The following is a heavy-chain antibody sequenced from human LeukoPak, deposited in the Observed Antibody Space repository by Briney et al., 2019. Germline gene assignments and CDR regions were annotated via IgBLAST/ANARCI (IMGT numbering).Heavy chain of an antibody. V-gene: IGHV3-64*01. CDR3: ARAREWLRFGDAFDI. CDR2: ISSNGGST. J-gene: IGHJ3*02. CDR1: GFTFSSYA. Sequence: GGSLRLSCAASGFTFSSYAMHWVRQAPGKGLEYVSAISSNGGSTYYANSVKGRFTISRDNSKNTLYLQMGSRRAEDMAVYYCARAREWLRFGDAFDIWGQGTMVTVSS. D-gene: IGHD5-12*01.